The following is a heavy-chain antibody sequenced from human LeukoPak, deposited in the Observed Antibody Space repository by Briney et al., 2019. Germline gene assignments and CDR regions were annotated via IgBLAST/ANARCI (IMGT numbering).Heavy chain of an antibody. CDR2: ISSSSSYI. CDR1: GFTFSSYS. CDR3: AREQTSSSWDY. D-gene: IGHD6-13*01. J-gene: IGHJ4*02. V-gene: IGHV3-21*01. Sequence: GGSLRLSCAASGFTFSSYSMNWVRQALGKGLEWVSSISSSSSYIYYADSVKGRFTISRDNAKNSLYLQMNSLRAEDTAVYYCAREQTSSSWDYWGQGTLVTVPS.